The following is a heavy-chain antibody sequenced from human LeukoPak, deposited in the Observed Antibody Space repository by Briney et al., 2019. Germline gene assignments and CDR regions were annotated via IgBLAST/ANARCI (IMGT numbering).Heavy chain of an antibody. V-gene: IGHV3-48*01. J-gene: IGHJ4*02. Sequence: PGGSLRLSCAASGFTFSNHSMNWVRQAPGKGLEWISYITGSSSPTCYADSVKGRFTISRDNAKNSVYLEMNNVRVEDTAVSYCAREDSAVYDSSGYYGYWGQGTLVTVSS. D-gene: IGHD3-22*01. CDR3: AREDSAVYDSSGYYGY. CDR1: GFTFSNHS. CDR2: ITGSSSPT.